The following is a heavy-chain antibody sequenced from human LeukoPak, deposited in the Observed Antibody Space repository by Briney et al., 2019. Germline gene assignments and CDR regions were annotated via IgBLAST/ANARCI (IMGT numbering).Heavy chain of an antibody. CDR2: INRSGRT. V-gene: IGHV4-34*01. CDR3: ARDRDTAMVLDP. Sequence: PSETLSLTCAVYGGSFSGQYWSWIRQPPGKGLEWIGEINRSGRTNYNPSLKSRVTISVDTSKKQFSLKLSSVTAADTAVYYCARDRDTAMVLDPWGQGTLVTVSS. D-gene: IGHD5-18*01. J-gene: IGHJ5*02. CDR1: GGSFSGQY.